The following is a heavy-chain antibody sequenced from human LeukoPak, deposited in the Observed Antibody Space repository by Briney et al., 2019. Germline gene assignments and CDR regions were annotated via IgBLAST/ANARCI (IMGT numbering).Heavy chain of an antibody. CDR2: IYYSGST. D-gene: IGHD1-26*01. CDR3: ARSGSGTHYYYMDV. V-gene: IGHV4-59*01. Sequence: SETLSLTCTVSGGSISSNYWTWIRQPPGKGLEWIGYIYYSGSTNFNPSLKSRVTMSVDTSRNQFSLRLNSVTAADTAVYYCARSGSGTHYYYMDVWGKGTTVTVSS. CDR1: GGSISSNY. J-gene: IGHJ6*03.